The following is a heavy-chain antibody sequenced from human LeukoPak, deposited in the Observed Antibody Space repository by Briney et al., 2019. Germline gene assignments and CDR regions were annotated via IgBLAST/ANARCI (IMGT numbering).Heavy chain of an antibody. D-gene: IGHD3-22*01. CDR3: ARGIGTSYDSSRDAFDI. J-gene: IGHJ3*02. CDR2: IYSPGTN. CDR1: AGSINSGDYY. V-gene: IGHV4-61*02. Sequence: SETLSLTCTVSAGSINSGDYYRSWIRQPAGKGLEWIGRIYSPGTNYNYNPSLKSRVTISIDTSKNQFSLKLTSVTAADTAVYYCARGIGTSYDSSRDAFDIWGQGTMVTVSS.